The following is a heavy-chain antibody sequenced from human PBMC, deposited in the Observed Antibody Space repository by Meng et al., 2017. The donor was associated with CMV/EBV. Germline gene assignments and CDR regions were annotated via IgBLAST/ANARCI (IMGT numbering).Heavy chain of an antibody. CDR3: ARDFWSGYYDY. CDR2: IIPIFGTA. J-gene: IGHJ4*02. D-gene: IGHD3-3*01. CDR1: GYTFTSYD. V-gene: IGHV1-69*05. Sequence: SCKASGYTFTSYDINWVRQATGQGLEWMGGIIPIFGTANYAQKFQGRVTITTDESTSTAYMELSSLRSEDTAVYYCARDFWSGYYDYWGQGTLVTVSS.